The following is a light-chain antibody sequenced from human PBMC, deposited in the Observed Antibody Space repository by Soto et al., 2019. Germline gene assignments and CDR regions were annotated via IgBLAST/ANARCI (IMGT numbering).Light chain of an antibody. CDR1: QSVSSY. Sequence: EIVLTQSPATLSLSPGERATLSCRASQSVSSYLAWYQQKPCQAPRLLIYDASNRATGIPARFSGSGSGTDFTLTISSLEPEDFAVYYCQQRSNWPPWTLGQGTKVDIK. J-gene: IGKJ1*01. V-gene: IGKV3-11*01. CDR2: DAS. CDR3: QQRSNWPPWT.